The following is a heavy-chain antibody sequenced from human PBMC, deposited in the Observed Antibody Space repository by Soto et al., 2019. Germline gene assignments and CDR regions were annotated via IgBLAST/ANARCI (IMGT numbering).Heavy chain of an antibody. Sequence: TLSLTCTVSGGSISSGDYYWSWIRQPPGKGLERIGYIYYSGSTYSTPSLKSRGTISVDTSRYQCSLKLSSVTAADTAVYYCARVMYYDLWSGSPARAFEIWGQGTMVTVSS. CDR1: GGSISSGDYY. V-gene: IGHV4-30-4*01. J-gene: IGHJ3*02. CDR2: IYYSGST. CDR3: ARVMYYDLWSGSPARAFEI. D-gene: IGHD3-3*01.